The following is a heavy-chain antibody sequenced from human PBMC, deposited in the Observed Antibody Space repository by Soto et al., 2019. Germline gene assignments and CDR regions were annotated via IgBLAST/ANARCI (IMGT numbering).Heavy chain of an antibody. CDR3: ARGXAAAADLHYYYYYGMDV. V-gene: IGHV1-46*01. D-gene: IGHD6-13*01. Sequence: ASVEVSCKESGYTFTSYYMHWVRQAPGQGLEWMGIINPSGGSTSYAQKFQGRVTMTRDTSTSTVYMELSSLRSEDTAVYYCARGXAAAADLHYYYYYGMDVWGQGTTVTVSS. J-gene: IGHJ6*02. CDR2: INPSGGST. CDR1: GYTFTSYY.